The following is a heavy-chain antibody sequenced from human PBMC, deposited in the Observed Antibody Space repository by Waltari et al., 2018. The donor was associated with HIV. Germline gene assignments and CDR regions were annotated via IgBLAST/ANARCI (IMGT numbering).Heavy chain of an antibody. CDR3: AGRPGD. J-gene: IGHJ4*02. Sequence: QDLLVESGGGLVNPGGSLRLSCAATAFSFRAYYMSWIRQAPGKGLEWIAYISASGGVIYYADSVKDRFTVSRDNSNNLLYLQMDNVNADDTAMYYCAGRPGDWGQGTLVTVSS. V-gene: IGHV3-11*01. CDR1: AFSFRAYY. CDR2: ISASGGVI. D-gene: IGHD7-27*01.